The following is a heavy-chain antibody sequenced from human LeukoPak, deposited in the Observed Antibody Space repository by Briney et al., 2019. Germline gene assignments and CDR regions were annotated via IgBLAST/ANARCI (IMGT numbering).Heavy chain of an antibody. Sequence: PGGSLRLSCAASGFTFSTYAMSWVRQIPGKGLEWVSAISGSDDGTYYADSVKGRFTISRDESKNTVYLQIDRLKVEDTAVYYCARESRQTFEHWGQGTLVTVSS. CDR2: ISGSDDGT. J-gene: IGHJ1*01. CDR3: ARESRQTFEH. CDR1: GFTFSTYA. V-gene: IGHV3-23*01.